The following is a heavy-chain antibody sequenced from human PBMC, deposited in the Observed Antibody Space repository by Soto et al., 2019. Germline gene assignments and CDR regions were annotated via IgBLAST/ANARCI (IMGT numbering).Heavy chain of an antibody. V-gene: IGHV3-21*01. D-gene: IGHD6-13*01. Sequence: GGSLKLSCAASGFTFSSYSMNWVRQAPGKGLEWVSSISSSSSYIYYADSVKGRFTISRDNAKNSLYLQMNSLRAEDTAVYYCAVIMSSWPSSFDYWGQGTLVTVSS. J-gene: IGHJ4*02. CDR1: GFTFSSYS. CDR3: AVIMSSWPSSFDY. CDR2: ISSSSSYI.